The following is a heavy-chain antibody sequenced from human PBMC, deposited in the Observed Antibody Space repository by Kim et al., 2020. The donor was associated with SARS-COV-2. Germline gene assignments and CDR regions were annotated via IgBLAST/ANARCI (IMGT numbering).Heavy chain of an antibody. CDR2: ISDSGGAT. Sequence: GGSLRLSCAASGFTFSSFAMTWVRQAPGKGLEWVSIISDSGGATFYADSVKGRFTISRDNSKNTLYLQMNSLRAEDTAVYYCAKKGIGERGQWYFDHWGRGTLVTVSS. CDR1: GFTFSSFA. J-gene: IGHJ2*01. V-gene: IGHV3-23*01. CDR3: AKKGIGERGQWYFDH. D-gene: IGHD6-13*01.